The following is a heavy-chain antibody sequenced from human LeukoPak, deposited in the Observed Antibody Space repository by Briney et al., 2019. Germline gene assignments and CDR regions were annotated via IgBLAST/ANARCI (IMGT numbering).Heavy chain of an antibody. Sequence: PGGSLRLSCAASGFTFSSYDMHWVRQATGKGVVWVSAIGTAGDTYYPGSVKGRFTISRENAKNSLYLQMNSLRAGDTAVYYCARSYSSSSGLDYWGQGTLVTVSS. J-gene: IGHJ4*02. D-gene: IGHD6-6*01. V-gene: IGHV3-13*01. CDR2: IGTAGDT. CDR3: ARSYSSSSGLDY. CDR1: GFTFSSYD.